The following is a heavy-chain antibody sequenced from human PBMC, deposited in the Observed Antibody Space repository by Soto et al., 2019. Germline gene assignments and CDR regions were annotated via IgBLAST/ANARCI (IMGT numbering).Heavy chain of an antibody. CDR3: AREDDYGDLGAYYYYGMDV. Sequence: PGGSLRLSCAASGFTFSSYSMNWVRQAPGKGLEWVSYISSSSSTIYYADSVKGRFTISRDNAKNSLYLQMNSLRAEDTAVYYCAREDDYGDLGAYYYYGMDVWGQGTTVTVSS. V-gene: IGHV3-48*01. CDR1: GFTFSSYS. J-gene: IGHJ6*02. D-gene: IGHD4-17*01. CDR2: ISSSSSTI.